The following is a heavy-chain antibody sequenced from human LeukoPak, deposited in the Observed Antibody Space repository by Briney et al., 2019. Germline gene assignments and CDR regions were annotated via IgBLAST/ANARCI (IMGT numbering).Heavy chain of an antibody. CDR2: INHSGST. V-gene: IGHV4-34*01. J-gene: IGHJ4*02. CDR1: GFTFSSYA. Sequence: GSLRLSCAASGFTFSSYAMSWIRQPPGKGLEWIGEINHSGSTNYNPSLKSRVTISVDTSKNQFSLKLSSVTAADTAVYYCARGRGTMVRGVIDYWGQGTLVTVSS. CDR3: ARGRGTMVRGVIDY. D-gene: IGHD3-10*01.